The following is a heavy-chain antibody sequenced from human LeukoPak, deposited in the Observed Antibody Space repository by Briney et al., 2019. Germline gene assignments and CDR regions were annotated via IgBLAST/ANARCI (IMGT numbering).Heavy chain of an antibody. D-gene: IGHD6-19*01. CDR3: ARRKRGSGGPFDY. V-gene: IGHV4-59*08. Sequence: SETLSLTCTVSGGSISDYYWTWIRQSPGTGREWIGYMDYSGSTAYNPSLKSRVTISIDTSKKQFSLELSSVTAADTAIYFCARRKRGSGGPFDYWGQGTLVTVSS. CDR1: GGSISDYY. J-gene: IGHJ4*02. CDR2: MDYSGST.